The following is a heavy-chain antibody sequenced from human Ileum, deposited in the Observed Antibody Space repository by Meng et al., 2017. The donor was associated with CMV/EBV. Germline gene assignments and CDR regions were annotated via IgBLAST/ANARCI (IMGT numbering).Heavy chain of an antibody. Sequence: GESLKISCAASGFTVSSNYMSWVRQAPGKGLEWVSVIYSGGSTYYADSVKGRFTISRDNSKNTLYLQMNSLRAEDTAVHYCASRSSSAGDFDYWGQGTLVTVSS. J-gene: IGHJ4*02. CDR2: IYSGGST. V-gene: IGHV3-66*02. D-gene: IGHD6-6*01. CDR3: ASRSSSAGDFDY. CDR1: GFTVSSNY.